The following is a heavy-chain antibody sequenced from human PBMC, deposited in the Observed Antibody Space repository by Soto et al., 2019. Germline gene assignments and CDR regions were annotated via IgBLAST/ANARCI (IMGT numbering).Heavy chain of an antibody. CDR3: ARTRYGGVADSFDS. Sequence: GGSLRLSCAASGFTFSRHAIHWVRLTPGRGLEWVLAISRDGSYIYYTDSVKGRFTVSRDNSKNTVFVQMNRLIPDDTALYFCARTRYGGVADSFDSWGRGTRVTSPQ. D-gene: IGHD3-3*01. J-gene: IGHJ5*01. CDR2: ISRDGSYI. CDR1: GFTFSRHA. V-gene: IGHV3-30*04.